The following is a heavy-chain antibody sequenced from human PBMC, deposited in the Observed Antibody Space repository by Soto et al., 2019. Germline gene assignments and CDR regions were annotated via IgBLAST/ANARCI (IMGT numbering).Heavy chain of an antibody. Sequence: QVQLLESGGGVVQPGTSLRLSCAASGFSFGSHAMHWVRQAPGKGLQWVAVISYHGVNKYYTDSVRGRFTVSRDNSKNTVYLQVDSLRSEDTGVYHRVRGGYLQNPGSDAWGQGTLVTVSS. CDR1: GFSFGSHA. V-gene: IGHV3-30*04. CDR2: ISYHGVNK. J-gene: IGHJ5*02. D-gene: IGHD5-18*01. CDR3: VRGGYLQNPGSDA.